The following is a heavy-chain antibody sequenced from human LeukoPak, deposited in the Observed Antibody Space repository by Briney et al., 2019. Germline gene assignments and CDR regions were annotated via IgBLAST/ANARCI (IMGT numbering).Heavy chain of an antibody. CDR3: ARGEYQLLHIDY. J-gene: IGHJ4*02. D-gene: IGHD2-2*01. V-gene: IGHV3-33*08. CDR1: GLTFSSYG. Sequence: GGSLRLSCAVSGLTFSSYGMHWVRQAPGKGLEWVAVIWYDGSNKYYADSVKGRFTISRDNSKNTLYLRMNSLRAEDTAVYYCARGEYQLLHIDYWGQGTLVTVSS. CDR2: IWYDGSNK.